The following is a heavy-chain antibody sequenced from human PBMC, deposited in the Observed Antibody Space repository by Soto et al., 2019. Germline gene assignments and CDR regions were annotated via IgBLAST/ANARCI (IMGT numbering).Heavy chain of an antibody. CDR3: ARAVPGYGGYYFDY. V-gene: IGHV3-13*05. D-gene: IGHD4-17*01. Sequence: GGSLSLSCGASGVTCSRFDLHWVRQVTGKRLWWVSGIGTPVDPYYAVSVKGRFTVSRDNAKNSIFLEMNSLRAGDTAVYFCARAVPGYGGYYFDYWGQGALVTVSS. J-gene: IGHJ4*02. CDR2: IGTPVDP. CDR1: GVTCSRFD.